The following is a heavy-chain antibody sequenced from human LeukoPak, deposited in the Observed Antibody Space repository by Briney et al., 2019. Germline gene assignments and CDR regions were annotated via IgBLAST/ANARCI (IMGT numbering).Heavy chain of an antibody. CDR2: INHSGST. D-gene: IGHD3-22*01. V-gene: IGHV4-34*01. Sequence: SETLSLTCAVYGGSFSGYYWSWICQPPGKGLEWIGEINHSGSTNYNPSLKSRVTISVDTSKNQFSLKLSSVTAADTAVYYCATRPYYYDRDYWGQGTLVTVSS. CDR3: ATRPYYYDRDY. J-gene: IGHJ4*02. CDR1: GGSFSGYY.